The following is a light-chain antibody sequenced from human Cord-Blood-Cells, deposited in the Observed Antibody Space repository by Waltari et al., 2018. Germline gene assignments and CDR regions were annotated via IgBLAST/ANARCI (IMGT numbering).Light chain of an antibody. V-gene: IGKV3-11*01. CDR2: DAS. J-gene: IGKJ2*01. CDR3: QQRSNWPHT. Sequence: EIVFTQSPATLSLSPGERAPLSCRASQSVSSYLAWYQQKPGQAPRLLIYDASNRATGIPARFSGSGSGTDFTLTISSLEPEDFAVYYCQQRSNWPHTFGQGTKLEIK. CDR1: QSVSSY.